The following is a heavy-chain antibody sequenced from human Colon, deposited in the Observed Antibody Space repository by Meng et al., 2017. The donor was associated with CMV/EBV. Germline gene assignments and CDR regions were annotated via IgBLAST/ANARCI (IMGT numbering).Heavy chain of an antibody. CDR2: IRYDGSDK. CDR1: GFTFNTYG. Sequence: GGSLRLSCAASGFTFNTYGMHWVRQAPGKGLEWLSFIRYDGSDKFYADSVKGRFTVSRDNSQNTLYLQMNSLRVEDSAVYYCAKAHDIVISRGMDVWGQGTTVTVSS. D-gene: IGHD2/OR15-2a*01. V-gene: IGHV3-30*02. J-gene: IGHJ6*02. CDR3: AKAHDIVISRGMDV.